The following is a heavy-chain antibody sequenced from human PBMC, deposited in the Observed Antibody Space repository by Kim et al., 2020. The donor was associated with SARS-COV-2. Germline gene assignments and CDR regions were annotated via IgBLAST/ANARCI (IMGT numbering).Heavy chain of an antibody. V-gene: IGHV4-34*01. Sequence: SETLSLTCAVYGGSFSGYYWSWIRQPPGKGLEWIGEINHSGSTNYNPSLKSRVTISVDTSKNQFSLKLSSVTAADTAVYYCARGGITYYYGSGSYYGFDYWGQGTLVTVSS. CDR2: INHSGST. J-gene: IGHJ4*02. D-gene: IGHD3-10*01. CDR1: GGSFSGYY. CDR3: ARGGITYYYGSGSYYGFDY.